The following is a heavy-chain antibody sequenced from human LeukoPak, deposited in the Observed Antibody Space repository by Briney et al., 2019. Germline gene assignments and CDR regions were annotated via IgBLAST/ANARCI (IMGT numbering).Heavy chain of an antibody. D-gene: IGHD1/OR15-1a*01. CDR3: ARLTPLEQWRISRYFDL. V-gene: IGHV4-39*01. CDR1: GGSISSSSYY. J-gene: IGHJ2*01. CDR2: IYYSGST. Sequence: SETLSLTCTVSGGSISSSSYYWGWIRQPPGKGLEWIGSIYYSGSTYYNPSLKSRVTISVDTSKNQFSLKLSSVTAADTAVYYCARLTPLEQWRISRYFDLWGRGTLVTVSS.